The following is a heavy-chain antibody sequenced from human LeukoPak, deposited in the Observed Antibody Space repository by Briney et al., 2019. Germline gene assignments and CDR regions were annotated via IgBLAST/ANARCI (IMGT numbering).Heavy chain of an antibody. Sequence: GGSLRLSCAASGFTFSSYSMNWVRQAPGKGLEWVSSISSSSNYIYYADSVKGRFTISRDNAKNSLYLQMNSLRAEDTAVYYCARDLRSVAGTSYFDYWGQGTLVTVSS. CDR2: ISSSSNYI. D-gene: IGHD6-19*01. V-gene: IGHV3-21*01. CDR3: ARDLRSVAGTSYFDY. CDR1: GFTFSSYS. J-gene: IGHJ4*02.